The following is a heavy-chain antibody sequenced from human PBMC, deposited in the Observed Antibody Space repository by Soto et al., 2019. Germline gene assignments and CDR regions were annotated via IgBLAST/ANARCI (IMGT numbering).Heavy chain of an antibody. CDR3: ARDRMRGYDPYFDY. V-gene: IGHV4-31*03. Sequence: QVQLQESGPGLVKPSQTLSLTCTVSGGSISSGGHYWSWIRQHPGKGLEWIGYIDYSGSTYYNPSLKSRVTISVDTSKNQFALQLSSVTAADTAVYYCARDRMRGYDPYFDYWGQGTLVTVSS. CDR1: GGSISSGGHY. CDR2: IDYSGST. D-gene: IGHD5-12*01. J-gene: IGHJ4*02.